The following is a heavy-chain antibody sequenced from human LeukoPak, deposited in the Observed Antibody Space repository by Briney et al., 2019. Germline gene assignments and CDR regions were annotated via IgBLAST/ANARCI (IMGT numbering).Heavy chain of an antibody. D-gene: IGHD3-22*01. CDR2: ISAYNGSA. V-gene: IGHV1-18*01. J-gene: IGHJ4*02. CDR1: GYTFTSYG. CDR3: ARDYYYDSSGYVDY. Sequence: GASVKVSRKASGYTFTSYGISWVRQAPGQGLEWMGWISAYNGSANYAQNLQGRITMTTDTSTSTAYMELTSLRSDDTAVYYCARDYYYDSSGYVDYWGQGTLVTVSS.